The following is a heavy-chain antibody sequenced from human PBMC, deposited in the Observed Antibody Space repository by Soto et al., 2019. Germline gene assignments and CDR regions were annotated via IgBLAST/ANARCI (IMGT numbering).Heavy chain of an antibody. CDR2: LYYGGST. Sequence: SETLSLTCTVSGGSISSYYWGWVRQSPGKGLEWIGSLYYGGSTFYNPSLKSRVTISLDTFKNQFSLRLTSVTAADTAIYYCARQLPVGATSWFDPWGQGTLVTVSS. J-gene: IGHJ5*02. CDR1: GGSISSYY. V-gene: IGHV4-39*01. D-gene: IGHD1-26*01. CDR3: ARQLPVGATSWFDP.